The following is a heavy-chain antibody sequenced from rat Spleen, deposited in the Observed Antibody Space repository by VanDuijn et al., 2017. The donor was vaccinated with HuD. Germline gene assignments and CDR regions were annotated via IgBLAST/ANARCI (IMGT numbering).Heavy chain of an antibody. V-gene: IGHV5-7*01. CDR1: GFTFSDYN. D-gene: IGHD1-12*03. J-gene: IGHJ1*01. CDR2: ISYDGSTV. CDR3: TRHAYYDGYYHWYFDF. Sequence: EVQLVESGGGLVQPGGSLKLSCVASGFTFSDYNMAWVRQAPKKGLEWVATISYDGSTVHYRDSGKGRFTVSRDNAKSTLYLQMDSLRSEDTATHYCTRHAYYDGYYHWYFDFWGPGTMVTVSS.